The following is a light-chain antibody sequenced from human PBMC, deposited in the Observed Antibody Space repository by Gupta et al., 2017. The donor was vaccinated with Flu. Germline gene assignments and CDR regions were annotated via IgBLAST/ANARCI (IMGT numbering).Light chain of an antibody. Sequence: QSALTQPASVSGSTGQSITISCTGTSSDIGSYNYVSWYQQHPGQAPKLLIYGVTNRPPGVSNRFSASKSGDTDSLTISGREAEDEADYYCSSCISSSTPVFGGGTKLTVL. CDR1: SSDIGSYNY. V-gene: IGLV2-14*01. CDR3: SSCISSSTPV. J-gene: IGLJ2*01. CDR2: GVT.